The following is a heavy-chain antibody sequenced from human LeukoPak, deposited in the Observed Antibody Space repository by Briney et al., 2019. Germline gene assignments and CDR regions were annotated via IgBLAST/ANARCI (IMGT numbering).Heavy chain of an antibody. CDR2: INTNTGNP. J-gene: IGHJ6*03. CDR3: ARRGRAANYYYMDV. CDR1: GYTFTSYA. D-gene: IGHD2-15*01. Sequence: ASVKVSCKASGYTFTSYAMNWVRQAPGQGLEWMGWINTNTGNPTYAQGFTGRFVFSLDTSVSTAYLQISSLKAEDTAVYYCARRGRAANYYYMDVWGKGTTVTVSS. V-gene: IGHV7-4-1*02.